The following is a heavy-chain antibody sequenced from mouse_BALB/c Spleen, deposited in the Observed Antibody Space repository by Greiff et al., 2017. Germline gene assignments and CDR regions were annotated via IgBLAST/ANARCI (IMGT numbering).Heavy chain of an antibody. CDR1: GFTFSDYY. CDR3: ARDYYGGYAMDY. Sequence: EVMLVESGGGLVKPGGSLKLSCAASGFTFSDYYMYWVRQTPEKRLEWVATISDGGSYTYYPDSVKGRFTISRDNAKNNLYLQMSSLKSEDTAMYDCARDYYGGYAMDYWGQGTSVTVSS. CDR2: ISDGGSYT. J-gene: IGHJ4*01. V-gene: IGHV5-4*02. D-gene: IGHD2-1*01.